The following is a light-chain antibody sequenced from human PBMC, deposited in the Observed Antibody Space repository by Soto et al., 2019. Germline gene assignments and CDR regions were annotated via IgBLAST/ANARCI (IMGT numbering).Light chain of an antibody. J-gene: IGKJ1*01. V-gene: IGKV3-15*01. CDR3: QQYSNWPRT. Sequence: EIVLTQSPATLSVSPGERVILSCRASQSVSSNLAWYQQKPGQAPRLLIYGASTRATGIPARFSSSGSGTEFTLTISSLQSEDFAVYYCQQYSNWPRTFGRGTKLEIK. CDR1: QSVSSN. CDR2: GAS.